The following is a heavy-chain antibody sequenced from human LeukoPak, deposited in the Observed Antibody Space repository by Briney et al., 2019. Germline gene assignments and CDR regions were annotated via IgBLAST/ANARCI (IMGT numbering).Heavy chain of an antibody. CDR2: INPNSGGT. J-gene: IGHJ6*03. CDR3: AGPAADSGRNYYYYYMDV. D-gene: IGHD2-2*01. Sequence: ASVKVSCKASGYTFTGYYMHWVRQAPGQGLEWMGWINPNSGGTNYAQKFQGRVTMTRDTSISTAYMELSRLRSDDTAVYYCAGPAADSGRNYYYYYMDVWGKGTTVTVSS. CDR1: GYTFTGYY. V-gene: IGHV1-2*02.